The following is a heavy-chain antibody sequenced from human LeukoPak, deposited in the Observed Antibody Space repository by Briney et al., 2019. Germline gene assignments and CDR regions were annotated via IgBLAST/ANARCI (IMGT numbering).Heavy chain of an antibody. D-gene: IGHD3-22*01. J-gene: IGHJ5*02. CDR1: GGSISSGSYY. CDR2: IYYSGST. CDR3: ARLGPSYYDTSGYYYGS. V-gene: IGHV4-31*03. Sequence: SETLSLTCTVSGGSISSGSYYWNWIRQHPGKGLEWIGHIYYSGSTYYNPSLKSRVSISVDTSKNQFSLKLSSVTAADTAVYYCARLGPSYYDTSGYYYGSWGQGTLVTVSS.